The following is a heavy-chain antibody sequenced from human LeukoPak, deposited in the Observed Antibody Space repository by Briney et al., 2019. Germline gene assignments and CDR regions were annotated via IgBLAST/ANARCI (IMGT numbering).Heavy chain of an antibody. CDR2: IYYTGST. J-gene: IGHJ6*03. CDR3: ARGSVLLSMDV. V-gene: IGHV4-59*01. CDR1: GGSIGSFY. D-gene: IGHD3-10*01. Sequence: SETLSLTCNVSGGSIGSFYWNWIRQPPGKGLERIGYIYYTGSTNYNPSLKSRVTISVDTSKNQFSLKVSSVTAADTAVYYCARGSVLLSMDVWGKGTTVTISS.